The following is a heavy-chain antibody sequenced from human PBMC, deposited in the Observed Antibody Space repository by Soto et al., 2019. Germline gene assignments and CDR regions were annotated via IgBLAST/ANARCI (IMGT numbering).Heavy chain of an antibody. Sequence: QVQLVQSGAEVKKPGSSVKVSCKASGGTFSSYAISWVRQAPGQGLEWMGGIIPISGTANYAQKFQGRVTITADESTSTAYMELSSLRSEDTAVYYCATQLRQFWSGYWGYGMDVWGQGTTVTVSS. D-gene: IGHD3-3*02. CDR2: IIPISGTA. V-gene: IGHV1-69*01. CDR3: ATQLRQFWSGYWGYGMDV. J-gene: IGHJ6*02. CDR1: GGTFSSYA.